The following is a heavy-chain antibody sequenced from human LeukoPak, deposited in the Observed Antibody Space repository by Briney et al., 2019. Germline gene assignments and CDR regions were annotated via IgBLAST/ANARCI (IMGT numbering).Heavy chain of an antibody. J-gene: IGHJ4*02. V-gene: IGHV3-9*01. CDR1: GFTFDDYA. CDR3: AREAAPFDY. D-gene: IGHD2-15*01. CDR2: ISWNSGSI. Sequence: GGSLRLSCAASGFTFDDYAMHWVRQAPGKGLEWVSGISWNSGSIGYADSVKGRFTISRDNAKNTLYLQMNSLRAEDTAVYYCAREAAPFDYWGQGTLVTVSS.